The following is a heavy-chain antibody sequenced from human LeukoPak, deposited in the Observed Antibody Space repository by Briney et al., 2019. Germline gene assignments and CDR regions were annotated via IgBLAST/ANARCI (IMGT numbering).Heavy chain of an antibody. CDR2: INSDGSGT. D-gene: IGHD3-22*01. CDR1: GFTFSSNW. V-gene: IGHV3-74*01. Sequence: GGSLRLSCAASGFTFSSNWMHWVRQAPGKGLVWVSRINSDGSGTTYADSVRGRFTISRDNAKNTLYLQMNSLRAEDTAVYYCARRGYYYDSSGYYSDAYYFDYWGQGTLVTVAS. CDR3: ARRGYYYDSSGYYSDAYYFDY. J-gene: IGHJ4*02.